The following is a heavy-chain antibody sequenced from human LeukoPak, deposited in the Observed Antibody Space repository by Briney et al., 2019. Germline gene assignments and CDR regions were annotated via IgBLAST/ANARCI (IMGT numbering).Heavy chain of an antibody. J-gene: IGHJ4*02. CDR3: ARVKTAADLSFDY. V-gene: IGHV4-59*01. CDR2: IYYSGTT. Sequence: SESLSLTCTVSGGSISSYYWSWIRQPPGKGLEWIGYIYYSGTTNHNPSLKSRVTISVDTSKNQFSLNLSSVTAADTAVYYCARVKTAADLSFDYWGQGTLVTVSS. D-gene: IGHD6-13*01. CDR1: GGSISSYY.